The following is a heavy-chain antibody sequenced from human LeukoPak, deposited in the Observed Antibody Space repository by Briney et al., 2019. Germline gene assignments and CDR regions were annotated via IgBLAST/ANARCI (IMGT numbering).Heavy chain of an antibody. D-gene: IGHD2-2*01. CDR1: GFTFSTYA. Sequence: GGSLRLSCAASGFTFSTYAMSWVRQAPGKGLEWVSSISGSGDSTCYADSVKGRFTISRDNSKTTLYLQMNSLRADDTAVYYCAKDRSDNTTWYAGSHWGQGTLVTVSS. J-gene: IGHJ4*02. V-gene: IGHV3-23*01. CDR3: AKDRSDNTTWYAGSH. CDR2: ISGSGDST.